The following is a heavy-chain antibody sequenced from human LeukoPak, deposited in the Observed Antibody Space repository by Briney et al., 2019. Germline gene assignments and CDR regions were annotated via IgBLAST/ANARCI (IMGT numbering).Heavy chain of an antibody. D-gene: IGHD3-22*01. CDR1: GGTFSSYA. J-gene: IGHJ4*02. CDR3: VRDGSYYDNSGYYYLY. CDR2: IIPIFGTA. V-gene: IGHV1-69*13. Sequence: GASVKVSCKASGGTFSSYAISWVRQAPGQGLEWMGGIIPIFGTASYAQKFQGRVTITADESTSTAYMELSSLRFEDTAVYYCVRDGSYYDNSGYYYLYWGQGTLVTVSS.